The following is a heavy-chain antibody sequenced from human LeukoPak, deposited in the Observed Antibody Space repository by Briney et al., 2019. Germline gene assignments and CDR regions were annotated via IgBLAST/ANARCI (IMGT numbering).Heavy chain of an antibody. CDR1: GGSISTSRYY. J-gene: IGHJ6*03. CDR3: ASVRRGFGESSKYYAYYYMGV. D-gene: IGHD3-10*01. CDR2: IYYTGST. V-gene: IGHV4-39*01. Sequence: SETLSLTCTVSGGSISTSRYYWGWIRQPPGKGLEWIGSIYYTGSTYYNPSLKSRVAISVDTSKHQFSLKLSSVTAADTAVYYCASVRRGFGESSKYYAYYYMGVWGKGTTVTISS.